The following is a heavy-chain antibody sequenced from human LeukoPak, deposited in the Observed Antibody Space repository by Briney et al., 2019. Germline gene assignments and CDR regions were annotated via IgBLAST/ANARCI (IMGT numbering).Heavy chain of an antibody. CDR3: TKVLCGGRAACAGGSYYDL. J-gene: IGHJ2*01. V-gene: IGHV3-13*01. Sequence: GGSLRLSCAASGFTFSKYDFHWVRHAPGKGLEWVAAICFTGDTYYAESVMRRFTISREDAANSVYLQMRSLGAGDTALCYCTKVLCGGRAACAGGSYYDLGGRGALVTVSS. CDR1: GFTFSKYD. CDR2: ICFTGDT. D-gene: IGHD2-21*01.